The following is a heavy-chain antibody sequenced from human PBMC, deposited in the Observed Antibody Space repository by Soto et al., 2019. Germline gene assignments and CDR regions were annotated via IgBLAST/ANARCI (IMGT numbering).Heavy chain of an antibody. V-gene: IGHV4-34*01. CDR1: GGSFSVYY. Sequence: SETLSLTCAVYGGSFSVYYWSWIRQPPGKGLEWIGEINHSGSTNYNPSLKSRVTISVDTSKNQFSLKLSSVTAADTAAYYCARVVPAAIYYYYGMDVWGQGTTVTVSS. J-gene: IGHJ6*02. D-gene: IGHD2-2*01. CDR2: INHSGST. CDR3: ARVVPAAIYYYYGMDV.